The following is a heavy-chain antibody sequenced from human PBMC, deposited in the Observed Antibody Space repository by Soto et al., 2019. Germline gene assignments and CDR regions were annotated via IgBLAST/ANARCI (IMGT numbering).Heavy chain of an antibody. CDR2: IIPIFGTA. CDR3: ARYCSGGSCYPGAFDP. D-gene: IGHD2-15*01. CDR1: GGTFSGYA. Sequence: QVQLVQSGAEVKKPGSSVKVSCKASGGTFSGYAISWVRQAPGQGLEWMGGIIPIFGTANYAQKFQGRVTITADESTSTAYMELSSLRSEDTAVYYCARYCSGGSCYPGAFDPWGQGTLVTVSS. J-gene: IGHJ5*02. V-gene: IGHV1-69*12.